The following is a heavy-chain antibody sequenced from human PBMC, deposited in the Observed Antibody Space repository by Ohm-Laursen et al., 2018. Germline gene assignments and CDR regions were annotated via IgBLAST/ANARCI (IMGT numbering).Heavy chain of an antibody. V-gene: IGHV4-59*08. J-gene: IGHJ4*02. CDR2: ISNSGNT. D-gene: IGHD2-15*01. CDR3: ARRGSGGRSFDY. CDR1: GGSISGYF. Sequence: SETLSLTCAVSGGSISGYFWSWIRQSPGKGLEWIGFISNSGNTNYNPSLKSRVTISVDTSKNQISLKLGSVTVADTAVFYCARRGSGGRSFDYWGQGSLVTVSS.